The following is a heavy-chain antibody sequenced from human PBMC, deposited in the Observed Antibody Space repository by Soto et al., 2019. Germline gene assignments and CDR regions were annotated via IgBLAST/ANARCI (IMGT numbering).Heavy chain of an antibody. CDR3: ARAGGIAVPGSHLDY. Sequence: GGSLRLSCATSGFTFSSYAMNWVRQAPGKGLEWVSAISGSGGSTNYADSVEGRFTISRDNSKNTLYLQMSSLRAEDTAVYYCARAGGIAVPGSHLDYWGQGTLVTVS. V-gene: IGHV3-23*01. J-gene: IGHJ4*02. CDR1: GFTFSSYA. CDR2: ISGSGGST. D-gene: IGHD6-19*01.